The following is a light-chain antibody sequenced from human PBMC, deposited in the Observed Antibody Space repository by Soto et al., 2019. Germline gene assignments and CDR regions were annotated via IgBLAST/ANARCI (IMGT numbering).Light chain of an antibody. V-gene: IGKV3-15*01. Sequence: DIVMTPSPAILSVSPGERATLSCRASQSVETFLAWFQHKAGQAPRLLIYGASTRATGIPARFSGSGSGTEFTLTISSLQSEDFAVYYCQQYNNWPWTFGQGTKVDIK. CDR2: GAS. J-gene: IGKJ1*01. CDR1: QSVETF. CDR3: QQYNNWPWT.